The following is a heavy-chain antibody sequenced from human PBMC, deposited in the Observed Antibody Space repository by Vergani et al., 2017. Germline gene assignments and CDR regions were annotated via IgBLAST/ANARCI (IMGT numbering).Heavy chain of an antibody. D-gene: IGHD2-2*01. CDR1: GGTFSSYA. CDR2: IIPIFDTA. CDR3: ARPARIVVVPAAIPDYYGMDV. V-gene: IGHV1-69*13. J-gene: IGHJ6*02. Sequence: QVQLVQSGAEVKKPGSSVKVSCMSSGGTFSSYAISWVRQAPGQGLEWMGRIIPIFDTANYAQKFQGRVTITAYESTSTAYMELSSLRSEDTAVYYCARPARIVVVPAAIPDYYGMDVWGQGTTVTVSS.